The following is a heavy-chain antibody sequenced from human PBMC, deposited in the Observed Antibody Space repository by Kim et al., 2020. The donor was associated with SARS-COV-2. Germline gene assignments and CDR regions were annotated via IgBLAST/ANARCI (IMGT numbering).Heavy chain of an antibody. J-gene: IGHJ4*02. V-gene: IGHV3-7*03. Sequence: GGSLRLSCAASGFTFSNYWMRWVRQGPGKRLEWVANIKGDGSEKKYVDSVKGRFTISRDNAKNSVCLRMNSLRVEATALYYCARDEGHSVYWGQGTPVTVS. CDR2: IKGDGSEK. CDR1: GFTFSNYW. CDR3: ARDEGHSVY. D-gene: IGHD4-4*01.